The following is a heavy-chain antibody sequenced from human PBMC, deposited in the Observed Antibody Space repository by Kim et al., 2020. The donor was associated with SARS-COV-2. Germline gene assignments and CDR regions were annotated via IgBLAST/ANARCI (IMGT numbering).Heavy chain of an antibody. Sequence: ASVKVSCKASGYTFTSYGISWLRQAPGQGLEWMGWISVYNANTNYAQNLQARLTMTTDTSTSTAYMELRSLTSDDPAVYYCARDPAYDSSVYAADSWGQG. CDR3: ARDPAYDSSVYAADS. CDR1: GYTFTSYG. D-gene: IGHD3-22*01. CDR2: ISVYNANT. V-gene: IGHV1-18*01. J-gene: IGHJ4*02.